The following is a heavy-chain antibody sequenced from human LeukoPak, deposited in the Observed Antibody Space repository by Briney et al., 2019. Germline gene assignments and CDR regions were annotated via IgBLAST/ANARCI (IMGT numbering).Heavy chain of an antibody. J-gene: IGHJ4*02. CDR1: GGSFSGYY. CDR2: INHSGST. CDR3: ARMSSGLGPSDY. D-gene: IGHD6-19*01. V-gene: IGHV4-34*01. Sequence: SETLSLTCAVYGGSFSGYYWSWIRQPPGKGLEWIGEINHSGSTNYNPSLKSRVTISVDTSKNQFSLKLSSVTAADTAVYYCARMSSGLGPSDYWGQGTLVTVSS.